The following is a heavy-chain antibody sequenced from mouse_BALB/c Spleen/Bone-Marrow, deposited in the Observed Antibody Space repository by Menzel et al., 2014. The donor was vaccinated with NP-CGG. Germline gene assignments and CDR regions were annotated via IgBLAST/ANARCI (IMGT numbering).Heavy chain of an antibody. V-gene: IGHV1S132*01. D-gene: IGHD2-1*01. CDR1: GYTFTNYC. Sequence: QVQLKESGADLVKPGASVKLSCKTSGYTFTNYCIQWVKQRPGLGLGWIGEIFPGIGTTYYNEKFKGKATLTIDTSSXTAYMQLSSLTSEDSAVYFCARGGNYGYWGQGTTLTVSS. CDR3: ARGGNYGY. CDR2: IFPGIGTT. J-gene: IGHJ2*01.